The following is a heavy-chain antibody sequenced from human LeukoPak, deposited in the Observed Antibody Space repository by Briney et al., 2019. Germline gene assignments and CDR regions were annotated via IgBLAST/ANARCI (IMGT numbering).Heavy chain of an antibody. Sequence: SETLSLTCAVYGGSFSGYYWSWIRQPPGKGLEWIGEINHSGSTNYNPSLKSRVTISVDTSKNQFSLKLSSVTAADTAVYYCARGPPVDSGYVLGYWGQGTLVTVSS. D-gene: IGHD5-12*01. CDR2: INHSGST. J-gene: IGHJ4*02. CDR1: GGSFSGYY. CDR3: ARGPPVDSGYVLGY. V-gene: IGHV4-34*01.